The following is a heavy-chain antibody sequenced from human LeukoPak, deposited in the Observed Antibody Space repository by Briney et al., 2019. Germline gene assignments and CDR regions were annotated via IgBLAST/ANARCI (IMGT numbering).Heavy chain of an antibody. CDR1: GFTFSSYH. Sequence: GGSLRLSCAASGFTFSSYHMNWVRQAPGKGLEWVSYISIISSTIYYADSVKGRFTTSRDDAKNSVCLQMNSLRAEDTAVYYCARTYERELDYWGQGTLVTVSS. CDR2: ISIISSTI. J-gene: IGHJ4*02. V-gene: IGHV3-48*01. D-gene: IGHD5-12*01. CDR3: ARTYERELDY.